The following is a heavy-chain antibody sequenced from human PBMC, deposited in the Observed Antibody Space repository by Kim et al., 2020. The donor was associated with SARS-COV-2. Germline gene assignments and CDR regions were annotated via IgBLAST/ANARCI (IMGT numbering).Heavy chain of an antibody. CDR2: ISYDGTNK. Sequence: GGSLRLSCAASGFTFSTYSMHWVRQAPGKGLEWVTVISYDGTNKYYTDSVKGRFTISRDNSKNTVYLQMDSLRPEDTAIYYCARAFQVGPTHYWGQGTLVTVSS. D-gene: IGHD1-26*01. CDR1: GFTFSTYS. CDR3: ARAFQVGPTHY. J-gene: IGHJ4*02. V-gene: IGHV3-30*04.